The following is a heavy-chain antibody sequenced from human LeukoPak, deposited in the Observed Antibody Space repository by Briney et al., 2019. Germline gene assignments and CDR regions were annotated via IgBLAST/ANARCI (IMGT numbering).Heavy chain of an antibody. Sequence: PGGSLRLSCAASGFAFSSYSMNWVRQAPGKGLEWIGEINHSGSTNYNPSLKSRVTISVDTSKNQFSLKLSSVTAADTAVYYCASKRSGWYRSYFDYWGQGTLVTVSS. CDR2: INHSGST. CDR1: GFAFSSYS. J-gene: IGHJ4*02. D-gene: IGHD6-19*01. V-gene: IGHV4-34*01. CDR3: ASKRSGWYRSYFDY.